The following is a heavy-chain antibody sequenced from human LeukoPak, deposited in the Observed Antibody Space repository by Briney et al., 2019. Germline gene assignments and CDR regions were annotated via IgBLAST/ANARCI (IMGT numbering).Heavy chain of an antibody. J-gene: IGHJ3*02. CDR1: GDNVSSNSAA. CDR2: TYYRSNWYN. CDR3: ARHGSPSPYDILTGIYRGYLFDI. Sequence: SQTLSLTCAISGDNVSSNSAAWNCIRQSPSRGLEWLGRTYYRSNWYNDYAVSVKSRITINPDTSKNQFSLKLSSVTAADTAVYYCARHGSPSPYDILTGIYRGYLFDIWGQGTMVTVSS. V-gene: IGHV6-1*01. D-gene: IGHD3-9*01.